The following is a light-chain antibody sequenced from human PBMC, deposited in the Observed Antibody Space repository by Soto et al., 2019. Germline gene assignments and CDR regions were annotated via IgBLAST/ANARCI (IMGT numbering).Light chain of an antibody. V-gene: IGKV1-27*01. Sequence: DIQMTQSPSSLSASVGDRVTISCRASQAIRNSLAWYQQKPGSLPNLLIYAASTLQSGVPSRFSGSGSGTDFTLTISSLQPEDVATYLRQKYSSAPTFGGGTKVEI. CDR3: QKYSSAPT. CDR1: QAIRNS. CDR2: AAS. J-gene: IGKJ4*01.